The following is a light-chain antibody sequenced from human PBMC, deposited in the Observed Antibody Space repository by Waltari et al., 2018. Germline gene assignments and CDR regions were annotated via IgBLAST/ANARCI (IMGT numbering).Light chain of an antibody. CDR3: GAWVDGVKEWV. V-gene: IGLV1-44*01. CDR1: IYNIVINT. CDR2: STT. J-gene: IGLJ3*02. Sequence: QSVLTQPPPASGTPGRRVTIPCSGTIYNIVINTLNWYQQFPGSAPKLLIFSTTERPSGVPDRLSASKSGTSAALAINGLQAADEADYYCGAWVDGVKEWVFGGGTKLTVL.